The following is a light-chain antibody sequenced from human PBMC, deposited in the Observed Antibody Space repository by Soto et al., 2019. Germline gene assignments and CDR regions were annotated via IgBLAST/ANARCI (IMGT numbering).Light chain of an antibody. J-gene: IGKJ4*01. CDR2: KVS. CDR1: QSLVYSDGNSY. Sequence: VVMTQSPLSLPVTLGQPASISCRSSQSLVYSDGNSYLTWFQQRPGQSPRRLIYKVSNRDSGVPDRFSGSGSCTYFTLKISRVEAEDVGVDYCMQGTHCLTFGGGTKVEIK. V-gene: IGKV2-30*01. CDR3: MQGTHCLT.